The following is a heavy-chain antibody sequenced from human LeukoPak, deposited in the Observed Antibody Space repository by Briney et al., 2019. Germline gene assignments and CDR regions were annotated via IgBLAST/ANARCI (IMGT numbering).Heavy chain of an antibody. CDR1: GYTFTSYY. V-gene: IGHV1-46*01. CDR2: INPSGGST. D-gene: IGHD3-10*01. CDR3: ARDPVNYYGSGSPVGWFDP. Sequence: GASVRVSCKASGYTFTSYYMHWVRQAPGQGLEWMGIINPSGGSTSYAQKFQGRVTMTRDTSTSTVYMELSSLRSEDTAVYYCARDPVNYYGSGSPVGWFDPWGQGTLVTVSS. J-gene: IGHJ5*02.